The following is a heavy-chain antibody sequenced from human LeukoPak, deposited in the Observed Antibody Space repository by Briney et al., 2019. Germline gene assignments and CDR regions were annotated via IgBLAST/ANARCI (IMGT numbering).Heavy chain of an antibody. J-gene: IGHJ3*02. V-gene: IGHV3-23*01. D-gene: IGHD2-15*01. Sequence: GGSLRLSCAASGFTFSSYALSWVRQPPGRGLEWVSTISAPGGNTYYADSVTGRFTISRDSSKSTLYLQMNSLRAEDTAVYYCAKGGGYSRNAFDIWGKGTMVTVSS. CDR3: AKGGGYSRNAFDI. CDR1: GFTFSSYA. CDR2: ISAPGGNT.